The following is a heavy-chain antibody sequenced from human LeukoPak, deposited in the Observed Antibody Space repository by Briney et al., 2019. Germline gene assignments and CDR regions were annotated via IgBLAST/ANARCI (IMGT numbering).Heavy chain of an antibody. D-gene: IGHD4-11*01. J-gene: IGHJ6*02. V-gene: IGHV3-7*02. CDR3: ARSYSNHLFGMDV. Sequence: PGGSLRLSCAASGFTFSSYWMSWVRQAPGKGLEWVANINQDVSETNYVDSVKGRFAISRDNAQNSLYLQMNSLRAEDTAVYYCARSYSNHLFGMDVWGQGTTVTVSS. CDR1: GFTFSSYW. CDR2: INQDVSET.